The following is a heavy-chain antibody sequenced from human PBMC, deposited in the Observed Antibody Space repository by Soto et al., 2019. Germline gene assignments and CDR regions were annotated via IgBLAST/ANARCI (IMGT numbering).Heavy chain of an antibody. J-gene: IGHJ6*02. Sequence: ASVKVSCKASGYTFTGYYVHWVRQAPGQGLEWMGWINPNSGDTYLTQRFQGRVTMNRDTSIGTAYMELRGLTSDDTAEYYCAKGGAIVAAGTRVYLYNAMDVWGQGTTVA. V-gene: IGHV1-2*02. CDR1: GYTFTGYY. D-gene: IGHD1-26*01. CDR2: INPNSGDT. CDR3: AKGGAIVAAGTRVYLYNAMDV.